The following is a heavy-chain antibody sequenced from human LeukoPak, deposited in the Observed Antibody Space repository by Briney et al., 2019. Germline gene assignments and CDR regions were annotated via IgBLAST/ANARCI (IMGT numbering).Heavy chain of an antibody. V-gene: IGHV4-39*01. Sequence: SETLSLTCTVSGGSISSSSYYWGWIRQHPGKGLEWIGYIFYSGSTYYNPSLKSRVTISVDTSKNQFSLKLSCVTAADTAVYYCARHGSGWYDQLVYYWGQGTLVTVSS. J-gene: IGHJ4*02. CDR1: GGSISSSSYY. D-gene: IGHD6-19*01. CDR3: ARHGSGWYDQLVYY. CDR2: IFYSGST.